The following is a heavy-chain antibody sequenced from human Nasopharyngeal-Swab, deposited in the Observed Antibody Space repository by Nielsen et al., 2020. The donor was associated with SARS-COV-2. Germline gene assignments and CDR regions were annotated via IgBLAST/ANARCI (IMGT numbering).Heavy chain of an antibody. CDR2: IYYSGST. J-gene: IGHJ6*02. V-gene: IGHV4-39*01. CDR1: GGSISSSSYY. Sequence: SETLSLTSTVSGGSISSSSYYWGWIRQPPGKGLEWIGSIYYSGSTYYNPSLNSRVTISVDTSKNQFSLKLRYVTATDTAVYYCARGSSATLYYYYYGLDVWGQGTTVTVSS. CDR3: ARGSSATLYYYYYGLDV. D-gene: IGHD6-13*01.